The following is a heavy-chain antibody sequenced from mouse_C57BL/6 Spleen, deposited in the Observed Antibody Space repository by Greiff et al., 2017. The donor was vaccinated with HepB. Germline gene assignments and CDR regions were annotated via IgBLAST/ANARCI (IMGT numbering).Heavy chain of an antibody. CDR2: IDPEDGET. D-gene: IGHD3-3*01. J-gene: IGHJ2*01. CDR3: ARLGLGGSVHY. CDR1: GFNIKDYY. Sequence: EVMLVESGAELVKPGASVKLSCTASGFNIKDYYMHWVKQRTEQGLECIGRIDPEDGETKYAPKFQGKATITADTSSNTDYLQLSSLTSEDTAVYYCARLGLGGSVHYWGQGTTLAVSS. V-gene: IGHV14-2*01.